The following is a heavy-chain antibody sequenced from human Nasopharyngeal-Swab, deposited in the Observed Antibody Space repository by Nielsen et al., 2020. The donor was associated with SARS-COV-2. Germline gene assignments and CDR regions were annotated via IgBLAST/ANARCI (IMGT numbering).Heavy chain of an antibody. CDR3: AKDAAMVRATYYYYMDV. CDR2: ISYDGSNK. Sequence: WIPQPPGKGLEWVAVISYDGSNKYYADSVKGRFTISRDNSKNTLYLQMNSLRAEDTAVYYCAKDAAMVRATYYYYMDVWGKGTTVTVSS. D-gene: IGHD3-10*01. V-gene: IGHV3-30*18. J-gene: IGHJ6*03.